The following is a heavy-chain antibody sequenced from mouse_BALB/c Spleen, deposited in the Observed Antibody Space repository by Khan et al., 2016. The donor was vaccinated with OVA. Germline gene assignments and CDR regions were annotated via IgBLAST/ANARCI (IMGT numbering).Heavy chain of an antibody. V-gene: IGHV1-5*01. D-gene: IGHD3-3*01. CDR2: IYPGNSAT. J-gene: IGHJ3*01. CDR3: TRRNGDVAWFVY. Sequence: VQLKQSGTVLARPGASVKMSCKASGYTFTSYWVHWIQERPGQGLEWIGAIYPGNSATSYTQKFNGQAKLTAVTSTRTAYMELSSLTNEDSAVYYCTRRNGDVAWFVYWGQGTLVTVSA. CDR1: GYTFTSYW.